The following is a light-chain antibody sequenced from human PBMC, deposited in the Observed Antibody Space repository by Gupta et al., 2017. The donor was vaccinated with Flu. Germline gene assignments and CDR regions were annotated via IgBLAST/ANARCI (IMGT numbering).Light chain of an antibody. Sequence: VDLGQPASISCRSSHGLVYSDGNTYLHWFQQRPGQSPRRLIYLVSRRESGVPDRFSGSGSGTDCTLKISRVEADDVGIYFCMQGAHWPWTFGQGTKVESK. V-gene: IGKV2-30*01. J-gene: IGKJ1*01. CDR1: HGLVYSDGNTY. CDR2: LVS. CDR3: MQGAHWPWT.